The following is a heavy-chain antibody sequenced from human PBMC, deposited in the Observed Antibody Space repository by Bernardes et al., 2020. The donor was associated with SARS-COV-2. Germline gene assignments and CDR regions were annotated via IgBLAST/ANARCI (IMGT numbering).Heavy chain of an antibody. J-gene: IGHJ3*02. CDR2: ISSESGYM. CDR1: GFIFSKSA. D-gene: IGHD3-10*01. Sequence: GGSLRLSCAASGFIFSKSAMNWVRQAPGKGLEWVSSISSESGYMYYADSVKGRFTVSRDNAGNSLYLQMGTLGADDTGVYYCARSPGLFYDNSVAAFDIWGQGTMVTVSP. V-gene: IGHV3-21*01. CDR3: ARSPGLFYDNSVAAFDI.